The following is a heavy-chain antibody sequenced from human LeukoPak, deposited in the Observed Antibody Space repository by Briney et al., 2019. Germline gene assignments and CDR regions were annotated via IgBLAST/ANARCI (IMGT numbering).Heavy chain of an antibody. Sequence: GGSLRLSCAASGFSLSNYNMNWVRQAPGKGLEWVSSISSSGSYIYSADSVKGRFTISRDNAKNSLYLQMNSLRAEDTAVYYCVAWGNSGNSWGQGTMVIVSS. D-gene: IGHD1-26*01. J-gene: IGHJ3*01. CDR2: ISSSGSYI. CDR3: VAWGNSGNS. V-gene: IGHV3-21*01. CDR1: GFSLSNYN.